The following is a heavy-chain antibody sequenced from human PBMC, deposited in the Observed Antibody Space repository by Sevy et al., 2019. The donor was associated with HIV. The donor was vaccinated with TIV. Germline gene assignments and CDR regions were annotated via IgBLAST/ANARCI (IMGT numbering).Heavy chain of an antibody. CDR2: IRYDGSNK. J-gene: IGHJ6*03. D-gene: IGHD3-10*01. CDR1: GFTFSSYG. CDR3: AKGHYGNYYCYYMDV. V-gene: IGHV3-30*02. Sequence: GGSLRLSCAASGFTFSSYGMHWVRQAPGKGLEWVAFIRYDGSNKYYADSVKGRFTISRDNSKNTLYLQMNSLRAEDTAVYYCAKGHYGNYYCYYMDVWGKGTTVTVSS.